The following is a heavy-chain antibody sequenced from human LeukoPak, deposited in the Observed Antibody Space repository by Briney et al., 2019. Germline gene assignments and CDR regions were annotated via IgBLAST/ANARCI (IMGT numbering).Heavy chain of an antibody. Sequence: SVKVSCKASGGTFSSYSFSWVRQAPGQGLEWLGGITVIFGTPNYPQKFHGRVTITADESTSTVYMELSSLRSEDTAMYYCARDVDSSMVTNWFDSWGQGTLVTVSS. CDR1: GGTFSSYS. CDR3: ARDVDSSMVTNWFDS. D-gene: IGHD5-18*01. J-gene: IGHJ5*01. CDR2: ITVIFGTP. V-gene: IGHV1-69*13.